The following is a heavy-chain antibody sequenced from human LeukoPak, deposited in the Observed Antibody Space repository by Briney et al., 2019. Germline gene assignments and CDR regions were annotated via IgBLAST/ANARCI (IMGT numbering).Heavy chain of an antibody. Sequence: PSETLSLTCAVYGGSFCGYYWSWIRQPPGKGLEWIGEINHSGSTNYNPSLKSRVTISVDTSKNQFSLKLSSVTAVDTAVYYCARGRARYCSGGSCYSRWFDPWGQGTLVTVSS. CDR2: INHSGST. D-gene: IGHD2-15*01. J-gene: IGHJ5*02. V-gene: IGHV4-34*01. CDR1: GGSFCGYY. CDR3: ARGRARYCSGGSCYSRWFDP.